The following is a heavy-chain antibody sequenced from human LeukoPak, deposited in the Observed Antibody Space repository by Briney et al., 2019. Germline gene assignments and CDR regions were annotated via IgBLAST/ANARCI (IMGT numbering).Heavy chain of an antibody. V-gene: IGHV3-20*04. Sequence: PGGSLTLSSAASGFTFDDYGMSWVRQAPGKGLEWVPGINWNGGSTGYADSVKGRFTISRDNAKNYLYLQMNSLRAEDTALYYCARSPLLCSSTSCYTGAFDIWGQGTMVTVSS. CDR1: GFTFDDYG. CDR3: ARSPLLCSSTSCYTGAFDI. CDR2: INWNGGST. D-gene: IGHD2-2*02. J-gene: IGHJ3*02.